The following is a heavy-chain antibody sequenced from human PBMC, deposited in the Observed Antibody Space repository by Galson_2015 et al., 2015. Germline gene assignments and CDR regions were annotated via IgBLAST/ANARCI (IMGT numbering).Heavy chain of an antibody. J-gene: IGHJ4*02. Sequence: SLRLSCAASGFTFSSYVLHWVRQAPGKGLEWMALISYDGSDKSYADSVKGRFTISRDNSKNTLFLQMNSLRPEDTAMYYCARQMAYGLGRGVDYWGQGTLVTVSS. CDR3: ARQMAYGLGRGVDY. V-gene: IGHV3-30-3*01. CDR1: GFTFSSYV. D-gene: IGHD3-10*01. CDR2: ISYDGSDK.